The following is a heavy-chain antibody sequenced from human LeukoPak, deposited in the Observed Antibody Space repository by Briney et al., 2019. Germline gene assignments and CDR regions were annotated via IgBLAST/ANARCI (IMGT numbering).Heavy chain of an antibody. CDR3: AREASYRYGLSYYHEYLDV. D-gene: IGHD5-18*01. Sequence: SETLSLTCTVSGGSISSSSYYWGWIRQPPGKGLEWIGSIYYSGSTYYNPSLESRVTMSVDTYMNQFSLKVRSVTAADTAVYYCAREASYRYGLSYYHEYLDVWGKGTTVTVSS. CDR1: GGSISSSSYY. J-gene: IGHJ6*03. V-gene: IGHV4-39*07. CDR2: IYYSGST.